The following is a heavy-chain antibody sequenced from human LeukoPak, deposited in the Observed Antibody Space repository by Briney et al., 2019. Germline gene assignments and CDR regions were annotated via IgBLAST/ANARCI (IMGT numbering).Heavy chain of an antibody. CDR1: GDSISSYS. CDR2: IYYSGST. Sequence: SETLSLTCTVSGDSISSYSWSWIRQPPGKGLEWNGYIYYSGSTNYNPSLKSRVTISVDTSKNQFSLKLSSVTTADTAVYYCARGREMTTRERWFDPWGQGTLVTVSS. CDR3: ARGREMTTRERWFDP. V-gene: IGHV4-59*01. D-gene: IGHD5-24*01. J-gene: IGHJ5*02.